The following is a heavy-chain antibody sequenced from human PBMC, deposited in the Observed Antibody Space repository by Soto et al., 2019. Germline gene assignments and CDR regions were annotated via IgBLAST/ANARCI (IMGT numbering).Heavy chain of an antibody. J-gene: IGHJ6*02. Sequence: ASVKVSCKASGYSFTTSDISWVRQAPGQGLEWMGRISAYNGNTNYAQKLQGRVTMTTDTSTSTAYMELRSLRSDDTAVYYCARDGQWLVRRDYYGMDVWGQGTTVTVSS. D-gene: IGHD6-19*01. V-gene: IGHV1-18*01. CDR3: ARDGQWLVRRDYYGMDV. CDR1: GYSFTTSD. CDR2: ISAYNGNT.